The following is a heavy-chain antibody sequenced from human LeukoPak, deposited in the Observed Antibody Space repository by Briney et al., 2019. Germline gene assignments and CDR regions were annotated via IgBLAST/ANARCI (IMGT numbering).Heavy chain of an antibody. D-gene: IGHD2-2*01. J-gene: IGHJ4*02. CDR1: GFTFISFW. V-gene: IGHV3-74*01. Sequence: GGSLRLSCAASGFTFISFWLHWVRQAPGRGLVWVSRINSDGSSTSYADSVKGRFTISRDNAKNTLYLQMNSLRAEDTAVYYCARPNDLLVPAAMTRSDFDYWGQGTLVTVSS. CDR3: ARPNDLLVPAAMTRSDFDY. CDR2: INSDGSST.